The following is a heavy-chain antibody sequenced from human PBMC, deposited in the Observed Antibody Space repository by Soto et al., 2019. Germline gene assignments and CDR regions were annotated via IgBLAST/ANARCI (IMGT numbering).Heavy chain of an antibody. CDR3: AKDLDGYDILTGYFRVRPYYYGMDV. CDR2: ISYDGSNK. J-gene: IGHJ6*02. V-gene: IGHV3-30*18. CDR1: GFTFSSYG. Sequence: QVQLVESGGGVVQPGRSLRLSCAASGFTFSSYGMHWVRQAPGKGLEWVAVISYDGSNKYYADSVKGRFTISRDNSKNTLYLQMNSLRAEDTAVYYCAKDLDGYDILTGYFRVRPYYYGMDVWGQGTTVTVSS. D-gene: IGHD3-9*01.